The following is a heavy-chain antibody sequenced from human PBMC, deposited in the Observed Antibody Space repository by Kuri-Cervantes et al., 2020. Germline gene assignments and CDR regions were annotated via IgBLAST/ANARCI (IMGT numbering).Heavy chain of an antibody. V-gene: IGHV3-15*01. D-gene: IGHD3-22*01. Sequence: GESLKISCAASGFTFSNAWMSWVRQAPGKGLEWVGRIKSKIDGETADYAAPVKGRFTISRDDSQDTLFLQINSLKTEDTAVYYCTTYDSSGYYYGLEYFQHWGQGTLVTVSS. CDR2: IKSKIDGETA. CDR3: TTYDSSGYYYGLEYFQH. CDR1: GFTFSNAW. J-gene: IGHJ1*01.